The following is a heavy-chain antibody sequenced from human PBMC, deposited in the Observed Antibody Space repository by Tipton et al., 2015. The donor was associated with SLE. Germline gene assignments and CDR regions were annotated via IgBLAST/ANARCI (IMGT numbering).Heavy chain of an antibody. CDR3: ARHDYDDNGYYMHYFDY. CDR2: IYTRGST. J-gene: IGHJ4*02. Sequence: TLSLTCTVSGGSISSGSYYWSWIRQPAGKGLEWIGRIYTRGSTNSNPSLKSRVTISVDTSKNQVLVRLNFVTAADTAVYYCARHDYDDNGYYMHYFDYWGQGTLVTVSS. V-gene: IGHV4-61*02. CDR1: GGSISSGSYY. D-gene: IGHD3-22*01.